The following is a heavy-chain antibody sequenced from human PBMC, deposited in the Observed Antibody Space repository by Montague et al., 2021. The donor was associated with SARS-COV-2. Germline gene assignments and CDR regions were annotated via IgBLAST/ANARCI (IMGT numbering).Heavy chain of an antibody. CDR2: IYDSGXT. CDR3: ARRRRKLLPVGTTIGGFDI. CDR1: GGSISSSSYY. J-gene: IGHJ3*02. Sequence: SETLSLTCTVSGGSISSSSYYWDWIRQPPGKGLEWIGSIYDSGXTXYXXXXKXRVTMSVDTSKNHFSLKLSSVTAADTAVYYCARRRRKLLPVGTTIGGFDIWGQGTMVTVSS. V-gene: IGHV4-39*02. D-gene: IGHD3-3*01.